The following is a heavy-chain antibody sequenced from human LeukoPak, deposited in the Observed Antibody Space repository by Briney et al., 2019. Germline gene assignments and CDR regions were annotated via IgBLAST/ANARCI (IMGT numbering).Heavy chain of an antibody. J-gene: IGHJ4*02. CDR3: AKDSYSKGDY. D-gene: IGHD6-13*01. Sequence: GGSLRLSCAASGFTFSSYWMSWVRQAPGKGLEWVANIKNDGTVKNYVDSVKGRFTISRDNAKNSLYLQMNSLRTEDTAVYYCAKDSYSKGDYWGQGVLVTVSS. CDR2: IKNDGTVK. CDR1: GFTFSSYW. V-gene: IGHV3-7*01.